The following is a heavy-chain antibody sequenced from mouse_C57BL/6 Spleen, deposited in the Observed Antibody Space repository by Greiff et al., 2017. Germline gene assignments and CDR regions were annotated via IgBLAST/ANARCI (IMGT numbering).Heavy chain of an antibody. D-gene: IGHD2-3*01. CDR1: GYTFTDYN. CDR2: INPNNGGT. Sequence: VQLQQSGPELVKPGASVKIPCKASGYTFTDYNMDWVKQSPGKSLEWIGDINPNNGGTIYNQKFKGKATLTVDKSSNTAYMALRSLTSEDTAVXYCARASNLYDGYDGYFDVWGTGTTGTVSS. V-gene: IGHV1-18*01. J-gene: IGHJ1*03. CDR3: ARASNLYDGYDGYFDV.